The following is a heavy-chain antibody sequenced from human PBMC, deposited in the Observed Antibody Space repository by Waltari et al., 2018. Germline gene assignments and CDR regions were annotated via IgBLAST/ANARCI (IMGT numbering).Heavy chain of an antibody. J-gene: IGHJ5*02. V-gene: IGHV4-39*07. D-gene: IGHD4-4*01. Sequence: QLQLQESGPGLVKPSETLSLTCTVSGGSISSSSYYWGWIRQPPGKGLEWIGSIYYSGITYYNPALKSRVTISVDTSKNQFSLKLSSVTAADTAVYYCASSAGVTTRANWFDPWGQGTLVTVSS. CDR3: ASSAGVTTRANWFDP. CDR2: IYYSGIT. CDR1: GGSISSSSYY.